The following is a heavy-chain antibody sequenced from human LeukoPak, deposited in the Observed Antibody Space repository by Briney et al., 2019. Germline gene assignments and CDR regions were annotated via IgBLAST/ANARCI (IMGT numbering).Heavy chain of an antibody. J-gene: IGHJ6*04. CDR3: AELGITMIGGV. D-gene: IGHD3-10*02. CDR2: INWNGNSI. V-gene: IGHV3-20*04. CDR1: GFTFDDYG. Sequence: GGSLRLSCAASGFTFDDYGMSWVRQAPGKGLEWVSAINWNGNSIAYADSVKGRFTISRDNAKNSLYLQMNSLRAEDTAVYYCAELGITMIGGVWGKGTTVTISS.